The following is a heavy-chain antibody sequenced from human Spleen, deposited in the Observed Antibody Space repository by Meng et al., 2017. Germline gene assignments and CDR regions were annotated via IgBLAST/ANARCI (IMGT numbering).Heavy chain of an antibody. V-gene: IGHV4-34*01. Sequence: QVQLQQWGAGLLKPSETLSLTCAVYGGSFSGYYWSWIRQPPGKGLEWIGEINHSGSTNYSPSLKSRVTISVDTFKNRFSLKLSSVTAADTAVYYCARGLRYSNYGWFDPWGQGTLVTVSS. CDR1: GGSFSGYY. D-gene: IGHD4-11*01. CDR2: INHSGST. CDR3: ARGLRYSNYGWFDP. J-gene: IGHJ5*02.